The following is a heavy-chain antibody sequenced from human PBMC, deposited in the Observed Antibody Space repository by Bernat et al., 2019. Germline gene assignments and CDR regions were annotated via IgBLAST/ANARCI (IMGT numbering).Heavy chain of an antibody. D-gene: IGHD2-15*01. J-gene: IGHJ4*02. CDR3: ARGVSGGGGSCNVDY. CDR2: IYRGGGT. CDR1: GFTVSSNY. Sequence: EVQLVESGGGLVQPGGSLRLSCAASGFTVSSNYLTWVRQAPGKGLEWVSVIYRGGGTYYADSVKGRFTISSDNSKNTLYLEMNSLRVEDTAVYYCARGVSGGGGSCNVDYWGQGTLVTVSS. V-gene: IGHV3-66*01.